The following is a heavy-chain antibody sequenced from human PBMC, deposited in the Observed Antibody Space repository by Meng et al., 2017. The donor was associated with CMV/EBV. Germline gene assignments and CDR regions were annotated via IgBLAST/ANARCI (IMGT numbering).Heavy chain of an antibody. J-gene: IGHJ4*02. CDR2: ISAYNGNT. Sequence: QVQRVQSGAGGKKPGASVKVSCKASGYTFTSYGISWVRQAPGQGLEWMGWISAYNGNTNYAQKLQGRVTMTTDTSTSTAYMELRSLRSDDTAVYYCARDAVVPADAPFHYWGQGTLVTVSS. CDR1: GYTFTSYG. V-gene: IGHV1-18*01. CDR3: ARDAVVPADAPFHY. D-gene: IGHD2-2*01.